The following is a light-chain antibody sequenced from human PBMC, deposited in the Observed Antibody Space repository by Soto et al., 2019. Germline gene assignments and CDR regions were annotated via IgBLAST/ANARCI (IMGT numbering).Light chain of an antibody. J-gene: IGKJ2*01. V-gene: IGKV1-33*01. CDR1: QDISNR. CDR2: DAS. Sequence: DIPMTQSPSSLSASVGGSVTITCQASQDISNRLNWYQQKPGKAPNLLIYDASTLEIGVPSRFSGSGSGTDFSFTISSLQPEDIATYYCHQYENLPYTFGQGTKLEIK. CDR3: HQYENLPYT.